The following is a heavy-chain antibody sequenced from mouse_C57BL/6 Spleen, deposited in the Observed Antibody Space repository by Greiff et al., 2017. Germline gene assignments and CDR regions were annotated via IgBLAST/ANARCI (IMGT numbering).Heavy chain of an antibody. Sequence: QVQLQQPGTELVKPGASVKLSCKASGYTFTSYWMHWVKQRPGQGLEWIGNINPSNGGTNYNEKFKSKDTLTVDKSSSTAYMQLSSLTSEDSAVYYCAREGNYYGSSPYFDYWGQGTTLTVSS. V-gene: IGHV1-53*01. D-gene: IGHD1-1*01. CDR2: INPSNGGT. J-gene: IGHJ2*01. CDR3: AREGNYYGSSPYFDY. CDR1: GYTFTSYW.